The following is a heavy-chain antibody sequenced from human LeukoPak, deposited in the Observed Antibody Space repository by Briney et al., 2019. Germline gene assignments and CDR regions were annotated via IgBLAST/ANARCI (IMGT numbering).Heavy chain of an antibody. J-gene: IGHJ3*02. Sequence: ASVKVSCKVSGYTLTELSMHWVRQAPGKGLEWMGGFDPEDGETIYAQKFQGRVTMTEDTSTDTAYMELSSLRSEDTAVYYCARDGVVTANQGSAFDIWGQGTMVTVSS. CDR1: GYTLTELS. CDR2: FDPEDGET. V-gene: IGHV1-24*01. D-gene: IGHD2-21*02. CDR3: ARDGVVTANQGSAFDI.